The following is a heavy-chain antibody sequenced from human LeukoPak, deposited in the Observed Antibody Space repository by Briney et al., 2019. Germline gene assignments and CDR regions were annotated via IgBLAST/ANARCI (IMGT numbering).Heavy chain of an antibody. CDR1: GGSISSYY. CDR2: IYYNGST. V-gene: IGHV4-59*01. CDR3: ARVMSLSSSGYWDYYYYYGMDV. Sequence: SETLSLTCTVSGGSISSYYWSWIRQPPGKGLEWIGYIYYNGSTNYNPSLKSRVTISVDTSKNQFSLRLSSVTAADTAVYYCARVMSLSSSGYWDYYYYYGMDVWGQGTTVTVSS. D-gene: IGHD3-22*01. J-gene: IGHJ6*02.